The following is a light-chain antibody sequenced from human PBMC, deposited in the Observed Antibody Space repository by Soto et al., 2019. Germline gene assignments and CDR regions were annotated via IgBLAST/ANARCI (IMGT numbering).Light chain of an antibody. Sequence: QSVLTQPPSASGSPGQPVTISCTGSSSDVGGHKYVSWYQQHPGTAPKLIISEVNKRASGVPDRFSGSKSGNTASLTVSGLQAEDEADYYCSSYAGSNVVFGGGTKLTV. J-gene: IGLJ2*01. CDR2: EVN. V-gene: IGLV2-8*01. CDR1: SSDVGGHKY. CDR3: SSYAGSNVV.